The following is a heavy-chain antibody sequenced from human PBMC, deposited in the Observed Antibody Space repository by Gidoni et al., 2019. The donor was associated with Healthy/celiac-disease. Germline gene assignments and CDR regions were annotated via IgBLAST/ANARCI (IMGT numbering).Heavy chain of an antibody. D-gene: IGHD4-4*01. CDR1: GGSLSSGGYS. CDR2: IYDSGST. V-gene: IGHV4-31*03. CDR3: ARWRLLYSNYGGGPTGYGMDV. J-gene: IGHJ6*02. Sequence: QVQLQESGPGLVKPSQTLSLTCTFSGGSLSSGGYSWRWIRQHPGKGLEWIGYIYDSGSTYYNPSLKSRVTISVDTSKNQFSLKLSSVTAADTAVYYCARWRLLYSNYGGGPTGYGMDVWGQGTTVTVSS.